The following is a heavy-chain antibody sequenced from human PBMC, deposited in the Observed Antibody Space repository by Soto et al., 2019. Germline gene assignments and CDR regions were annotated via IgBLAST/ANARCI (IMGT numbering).Heavy chain of an antibody. J-gene: IGHJ2*01. CDR3: ARGGSFVVVTPIGWYFDL. D-gene: IGHD2-21*02. Sequence: GSLRLSCAASGFTFSSYWMSWVRQAPGKGLEWVANIKQDGSEKYYVDSVKGRFTISRDNAKNSLYLQMNSLRAEDTAVYYCARGGSFVVVTPIGWYFDLWGRGTLVTVSS. CDR2: IKQDGSEK. V-gene: IGHV3-7*03. CDR1: GFTFSSYW.